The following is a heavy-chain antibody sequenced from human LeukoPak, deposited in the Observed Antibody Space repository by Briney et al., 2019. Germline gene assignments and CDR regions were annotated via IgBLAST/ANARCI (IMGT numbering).Heavy chain of an antibody. Sequence: SETLSLTCTVSGGSIISYYWSWIRQPPGKGLEWIGYIYYSGSTNYNPSLKSRVTISVDTSKNQFSLKLSSVTAADTAVYYYARASYGLYYYYYYMDVRGKGTTVTVSS. V-gene: IGHV4-59*01. D-gene: IGHD3-16*01. CDR3: ARASYGLYYYYYYMDV. J-gene: IGHJ6*03. CDR1: GGSIISYY. CDR2: IYYSGST.